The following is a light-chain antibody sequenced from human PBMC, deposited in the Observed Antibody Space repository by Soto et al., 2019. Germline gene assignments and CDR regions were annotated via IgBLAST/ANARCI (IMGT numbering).Light chain of an antibody. J-gene: IGKJ1*01. Sequence: DLQTAQSPSTLSASVGDRFTITCLASQSIRSWLAWYQQKPGKAPKLLIYKASILEGGVPSRFSGSGSGTEFTLTISNLQPDDFASYCCQQYNTYPWTFGQGTKVDI. V-gene: IGKV1-5*03. CDR3: QQYNTYPWT. CDR1: QSIRSW. CDR2: KAS.